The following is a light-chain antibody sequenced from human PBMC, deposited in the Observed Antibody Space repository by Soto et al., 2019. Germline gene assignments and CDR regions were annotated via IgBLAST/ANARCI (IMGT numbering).Light chain of an antibody. CDR1: SSDVGNSNF. Sequence: QSVLTQPASVSGSPGQSITISCTGTSSDVGNSNFVSWYQHHPGKAPKLMIYEGTKLSSGVSNRFSGSKSGNTASLTISGLQAEDDADYYCCSYAGRTTWVFGGGTQLTVL. CDR3: CSYAGRTTWV. V-gene: IGLV2-23*01. CDR2: EGT. J-gene: IGLJ3*02.